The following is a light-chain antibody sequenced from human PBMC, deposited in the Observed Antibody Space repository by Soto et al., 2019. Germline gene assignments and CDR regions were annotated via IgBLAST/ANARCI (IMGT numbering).Light chain of an antibody. CDR2: SAS. CDR1: QSLLHSSGYTY. J-gene: IGKJ3*01. V-gene: IGKV2-28*01. CDR3: MQALQTPPT. Sequence: DIVMTQSPLSLPVTPGEPAAISCRSSQSLLHSSGYTYLDWYLQKPGQSPQLLIHSASNRASGVPDRLSGTGSGTDFTLHISRVEAEDVGVYVCMQALQTPPTFGPGTRVDI.